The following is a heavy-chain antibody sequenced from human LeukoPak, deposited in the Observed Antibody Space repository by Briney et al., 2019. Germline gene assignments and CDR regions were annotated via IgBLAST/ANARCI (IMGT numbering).Heavy chain of an antibody. J-gene: IGHJ4*02. Sequence: SETLSLTCTVSGGSISSYYWSWIRQPPGKGLEWIGYIYYSGSTNYNPSLKSRVTISVDTSKNQFSLKLSSVTAADTAVYYCARRQSIAARPDFDYWGQGTLVTVSS. CDR1: GGSISSYY. CDR3: ARRQSIAARPDFDY. CDR2: IYYSGST. D-gene: IGHD6-6*01. V-gene: IGHV4-59*08.